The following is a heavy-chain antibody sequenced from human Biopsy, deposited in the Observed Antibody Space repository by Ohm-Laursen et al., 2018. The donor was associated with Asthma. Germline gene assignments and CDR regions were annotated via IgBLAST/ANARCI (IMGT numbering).Heavy chain of an antibody. Sequence: GTLSLTCTVYGGYLTGHYWNWIRQPPGKGLEWIGEIDQSGYTNHNPSLKSRVTISADTSKNQFHLNLSSVTAADTAVYFCARAAITGIRGWFDPWGQGTLVIVSS. CDR1: GGYLTGHY. CDR3: ARAAITGIRGWFDP. CDR2: IDQSGYT. V-gene: IGHV4-34*01. J-gene: IGHJ5*02. D-gene: IGHD1-20*01.